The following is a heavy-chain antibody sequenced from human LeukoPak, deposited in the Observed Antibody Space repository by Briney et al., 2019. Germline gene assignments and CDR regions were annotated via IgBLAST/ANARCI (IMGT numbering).Heavy chain of an antibody. Sequence: GGSLSLSCAASGFPFSTNAMNWVRQAPGKGLEWVSGISANGGSTYYADSVKGRCTISRDNSKNTLYLQMNSLRTEDTAVYYCAKPRYTSAWYFGYWGQGTLVTVSS. CDR2: ISANGGST. V-gene: IGHV3-23*01. D-gene: IGHD6-19*01. CDR3: AKPRYTSAWYFGY. CDR1: GFPFSTNA. J-gene: IGHJ4*02.